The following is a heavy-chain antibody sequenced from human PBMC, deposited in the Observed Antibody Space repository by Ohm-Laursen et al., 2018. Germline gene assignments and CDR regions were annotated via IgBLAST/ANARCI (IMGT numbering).Heavy chain of an antibody. CDR3: AKSVGSNYYYGMDV. D-gene: IGHD5/OR15-5a*01. CDR2: ISWNSGSI. CDR1: GFIFADYA. V-gene: IGHV3-9*01. Sequence: SLRLSCSASGFIFADYAMHWVRQAPGKGLEWISGISWNSGSIGYADSVKGRFTISRDNAKNSLYLQMNSPRAEDTALYYCAKSVGSNYYYGMDVWGQGTTVTVSS. J-gene: IGHJ6*02.